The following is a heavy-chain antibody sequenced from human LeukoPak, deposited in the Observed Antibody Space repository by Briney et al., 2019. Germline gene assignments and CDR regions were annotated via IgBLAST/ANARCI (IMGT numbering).Heavy chain of an antibody. Sequence: SETLSLTCTVSGGSISSYYWSWIRQPPGKGLEWIGYIYYSGSTNYNPSLKSRVTISVDTPKNQFSLKLSSVTAADTAVYYCARVKIGRYFDLWGRGTLVTVSS. CDR1: GGSISSYY. V-gene: IGHV4-59*01. CDR2: IYYSGST. J-gene: IGHJ2*01. CDR3: ARVKIGRYFDL.